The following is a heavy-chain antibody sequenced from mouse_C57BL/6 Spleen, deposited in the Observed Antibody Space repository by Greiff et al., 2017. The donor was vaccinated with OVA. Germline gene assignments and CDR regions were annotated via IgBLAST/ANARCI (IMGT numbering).Heavy chain of an antibody. CDR1: GYAFSSSW. V-gene: IGHV1-82*01. CDR2: IYPGDGDT. CDR3: ARSGWEGDFFAY. J-gene: IGHJ3*01. D-gene: IGHD3-1*01. Sequence: QVQLKESGPELVKPGASVKISCKASGYAFSSSWMNWVKQRPGKGLEWIGRIYPGDGDTNYNGKFKGKATLTADKSSSTAYMQLSSLTSEDSAVYFCARSGWEGDFFAYWGQGTLVTVSA.